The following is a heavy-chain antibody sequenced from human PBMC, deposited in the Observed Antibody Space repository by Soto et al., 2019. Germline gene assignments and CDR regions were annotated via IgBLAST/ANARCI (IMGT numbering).Heavy chain of an antibody. CDR2: ISAYNGNT. CDR3: ARGAGSSSWYQPDYYYYYGMDV. J-gene: IGHJ6*02. Sequence: GASVKVSCKASGYTFTSYGISWVRQAPGQGLEWMGWISAYNGNTNYAQKLQGRVTMTTDTSTSTAYMELRSLRSDDTAVYYCARGAGSSSWYQPDYYYYYGMDVWGQGTTVTVSS. V-gene: IGHV1-18*01. D-gene: IGHD6-13*01. CDR1: GYTFTSYG.